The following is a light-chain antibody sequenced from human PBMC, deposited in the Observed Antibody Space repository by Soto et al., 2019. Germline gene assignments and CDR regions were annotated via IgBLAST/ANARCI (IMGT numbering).Light chain of an antibody. J-gene: IGLJ1*01. CDR1: SSDIGTYNY. V-gene: IGLV2-14*01. CDR3: CSYTRRNTYV. CDR2: EVS. Sequence: QSVLTQPASVSGSPGQSITISCTGTSSDIGTYNYVSWYQQHPGKAPKLMIFEVSNRPSGVSYRFSGSKSDNTASLTISGLQAEEEAASYCCSYTRRNTYVFGTGTKGTV.